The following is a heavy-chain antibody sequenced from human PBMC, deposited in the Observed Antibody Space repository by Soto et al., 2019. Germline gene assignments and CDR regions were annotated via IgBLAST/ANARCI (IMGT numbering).Heavy chain of an antibody. CDR3: ARDIRESYYYDSSGYMAPDY. CDR1: GFTFSSYS. V-gene: IGHV3-21*01. D-gene: IGHD3-22*01. Sequence: GGSLRLSCAASGFTFSSYSMNWVRQAPGKGLEWVSSISSSSSYIYYADSVKGRFTISRDNSKNTLYLQMNSLRAEDTAVYYCARDIRESYYYDSSGYMAPDYWGRGTLVTVSS. J-gene: IGHJ4*02. CDR2: ISSSSSYI.